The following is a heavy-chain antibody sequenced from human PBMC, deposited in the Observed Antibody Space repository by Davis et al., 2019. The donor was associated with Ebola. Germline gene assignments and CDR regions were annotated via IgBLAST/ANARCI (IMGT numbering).Heavy chain of an antibody. J-gene: IGHJ4*02. Sequence: ASVKVSCKASGYTFTSYDINWVRQATGQGLEWMGWMNPNSGNTGYAQKFQGRVTITRNTSISTAYMELSSLRSEDTAVYYCARAYDFWSGADYWGQGTLVTVSS. CDR3: ARAYDFWSGADY. V-gene: IGHV1-8*03. CDR1: GYTFTSYD. D-gene: IGHD3-3*01. CDR2: MNPNSGNT.